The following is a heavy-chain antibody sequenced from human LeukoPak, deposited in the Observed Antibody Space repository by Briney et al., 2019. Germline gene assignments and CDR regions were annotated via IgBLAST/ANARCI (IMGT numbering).Heavy chain of an antibody. J-gene: IGHJ4*02. CDR1: GGPISSSSYY. V-gene: IGHV4-39*01. CDR3: ARVRIYYFDY. CDR2: IYYSGST. Sequence: SETLSLTCTVSGGPISSSSYYWGWIRQPPGKGLEWIGSIYYSGSTYYNPSLKSRVTISVDTSKNQFSLKLSSVTAADTAVYYCARVRIYYFDYWGQGTLVTVSS. D-gene: IGHD2-15*01.